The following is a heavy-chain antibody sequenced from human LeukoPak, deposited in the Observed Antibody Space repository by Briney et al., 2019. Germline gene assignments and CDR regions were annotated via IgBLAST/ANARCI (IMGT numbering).Heavy chain of an antibody. CDR2: IYYSGST. J-gene: IGHJ4*02. Sequence: SETLSLTCTVSGGSISSGDYYWSWIRQPPGKGLEWIGYIYYSGSTYYNPSLKSRVTISVDTSKNQFSLKLSSVTAADTAVYYCAREVYYYDSSGYFGYWGQGTPVTVSS. V-gene: IGHV4-30-4*01. D-gene: IGHD3-22*01. CDR1: GGSISSGDYY. CDR3: AREVYYYDSSGYFGY.